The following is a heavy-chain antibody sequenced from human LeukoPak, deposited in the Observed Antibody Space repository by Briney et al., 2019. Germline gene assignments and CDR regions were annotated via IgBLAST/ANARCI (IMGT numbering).Heavy chain of an antibody. CDR2: ISGSGGST. V-gene: IGHV3-23*01. D-gene: IGHD6-13*01. CDR1: GFTFSSYA. Sequence: GGSLRLSCAASGFTFSSYAMSWVRQAPGKGLEWVSAISGSGGSTYYADSVKGRFTISRDNSMNTLYLQMNSLRAEDTAVYYCAKSSSSSWYGRWYFDYWGQGTLVTVSS. CDR3: AKSSSSSWYGRWYFDY. J-gene: IGHJ4*02.